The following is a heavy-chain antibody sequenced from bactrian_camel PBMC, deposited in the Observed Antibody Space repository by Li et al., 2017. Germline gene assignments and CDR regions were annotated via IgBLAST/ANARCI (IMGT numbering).Heavy chain of an antibody. J-gene: IGHJ4*01. V-gene: IGHV3S40*01. Sequence: DVQLVESGGDLVQPGGSLKLSCAASGFQFSFYDMNWVRQAPGKGLEWVSHVVSGGRITYYAASVKGRFTISRDNAKNTLYLQMNSLKPEDTAMYYCAANPNVWCDSHQYNYWGQGTQVTVS. CDR3: AANPNVWCDSHQYNY. CDR1: GFQFSFYD. CDR2: VVSGGRIT. D-gene: IGHD2*01.